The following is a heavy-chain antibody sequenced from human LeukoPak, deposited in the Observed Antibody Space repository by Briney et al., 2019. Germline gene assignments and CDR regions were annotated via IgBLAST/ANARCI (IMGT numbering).Heavy chain of an antibody. CDR3: ARDEYYYDTSGPYGFDI. V-gene: IGHV3-64*01. CDR1: GFTFSSYA. CDR2: ISSNGGST. Sequence: GGSLRLSCAASGFTFSSYAMHWVRQAPGKGLEYVSAISSNGGSTYYANSVKGRFTISRDNSKNTLYLQMGSLRSDDTAVYYCARDEYYYDTSGPYGFDIWGQGTMVTVSS. J-gene: IGHJ3*02. D-gene: IGHD3-22*01.